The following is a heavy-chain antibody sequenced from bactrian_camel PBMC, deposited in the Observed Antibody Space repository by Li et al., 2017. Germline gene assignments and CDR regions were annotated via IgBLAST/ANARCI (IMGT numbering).Heavy chain of an antibody. J-gene: IGHJ4*01. CDR2: IDGNGKET. CDR3: AADWTSMTAIQALGLPSNAFRY. CDR1: GLTYLRYC. V-gene: IGHV3S14*01. Sequence: HVQLVESGGGSVQAGGSLRLSCKISGLTYLRYCMGWFRQAPGKEREGVATIDGNGKETKYADSVKGRFTISKDNAENILYLQMNDLKPEDTGRYYCAADWTSMTAIQALGLPSNAFRYWGQGTQVTVS. D-gene: IGHD3*01.